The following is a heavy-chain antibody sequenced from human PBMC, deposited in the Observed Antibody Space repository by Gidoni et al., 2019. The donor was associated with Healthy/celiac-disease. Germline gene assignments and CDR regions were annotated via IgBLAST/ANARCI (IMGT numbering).Heavy chain of an antibody. CDR2: IKQDGSEK. CDR1: GFTFSSYW. J-gene: IGHJ6*02. D-gene: IGHD3-10*01. CDR3: ARDSFGSGSYQDGMDV. V-gene: IGHV3-7*03. Sequence: EVQLVESGGGLVQPGGSLRLSCAASGFTFSSYWMSWVRQAPGKGLEWVANIKQDGSEKYYVDSVKGRFTISRDNAKNSLYLQMNSLRAEDTAVYYCARDSFGSGSYQDGMDVWGQGTTVTVSS.